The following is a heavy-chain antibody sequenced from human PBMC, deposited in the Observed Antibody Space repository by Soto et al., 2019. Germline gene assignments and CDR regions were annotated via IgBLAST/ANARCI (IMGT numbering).Heavy chain of an antibody. Sequence: GGSLRLSCAASGFTFSDYYMSWIRQAPGKGLEWVSYISNSGSTKFYADSVTGRFTISRDNAKNSLHLQMNSLRVDDAAVYYCASRLDPYWRMDVWGQGTTVTVSS. CDR3: ASRLDPYWRMDV. CDR1: GFTFSDYY. D-gene: IGHD1-1*01. V-gene: IGHV3-11*01. J-gene: IGHJ6*02. CDR2: ISNSGSTK.